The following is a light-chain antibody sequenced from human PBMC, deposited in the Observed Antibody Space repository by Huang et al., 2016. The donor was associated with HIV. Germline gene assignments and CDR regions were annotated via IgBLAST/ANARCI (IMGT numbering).Light chain of an antibody. V-gene: IGKV3-11*01. J-gene: IGKJ4*01. CDR3: QQRSSSLT. CDR2: KAT. CDR1: QRLNKF. Sequence: IVLTQSPATLSLSPGESATLSCRASQRLNKFLAWYQQKPGQAPRLLIYKATDRATGVPARFSGGGSGTDFTLTIGDLKAEDFAIYYCQQRSSSLTFGGGTKVEIK.